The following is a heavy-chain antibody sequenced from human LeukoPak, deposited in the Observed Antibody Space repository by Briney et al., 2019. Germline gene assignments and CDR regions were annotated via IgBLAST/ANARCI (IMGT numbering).Heavy chain of an antibody. V-gene: IGHV1-2*02. CDR1: VYKFTSYN. Sequence: ASVTVSFKSSVYKFTSYNIHWIRQAPGQGPEGMGWVNPDSGDTNCTQNYEGRLTLTRDTAGSTVYMELSSLTSGDTAVYYCARVWDASGWSNWFDPWGQGTLVTVSS. J-gene: IGHJ5*02. CDR2: VNPDSGDT. D-gene: IGHD6-19*01. CDR3: ARVWDASGWSNWFDP.